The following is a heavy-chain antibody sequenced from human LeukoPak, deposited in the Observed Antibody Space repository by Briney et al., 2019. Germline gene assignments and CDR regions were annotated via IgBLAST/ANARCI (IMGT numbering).Heavy chain of an antibody. V-gene: IGHV3-9*01. CDR3: AKDMDFWSGSDY. D-gene: IGHD3-3*01. J-gene: IGHJ4*02. CDR1: GFIFNDYA. CDR2: ISWNSGNK. Sequence: GRSLRLSCAASGFIFNDYAMHWVRQPPGKGLEWVSTISWNSGNKLYTDSVKGRFTISRDNAENSLYLQMNSLRPEDTVLYYCAKDMDFWSGSDYWGQGTLVTVSS.